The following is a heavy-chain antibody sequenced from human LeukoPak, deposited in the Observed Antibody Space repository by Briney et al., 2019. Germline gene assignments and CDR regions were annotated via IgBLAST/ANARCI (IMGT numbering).Heavy chain of an antibody. D-gene: IGHD1-1*01. J-gene: IGHJ5*02. Sequence: SQTLSLTCTVSGGSISSGSYYWSWIRQPAGKGLEWIGRIYTSGSTNYNPSLKSRVTISVDTSKSQFSLILSSVTAADTAVYYCARDAWGTKLDPWGQGTLVTVSS. CDR3: ARDAWGTKLDP. CDR1: GGSISSGSYY. CDR2: IYTSGST. V-gene: IGHV4-61*02.